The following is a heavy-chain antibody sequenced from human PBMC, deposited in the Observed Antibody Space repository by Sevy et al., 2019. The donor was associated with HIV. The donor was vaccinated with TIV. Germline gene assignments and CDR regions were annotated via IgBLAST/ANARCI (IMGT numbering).Heavy chain of an antibody. J-gene: IGHJ4*02. CDR2: IIPIFGTA. CDR1: GGTFSSYA. D-gene: IGHD5-12*01. CDR3: ARGGDSGYDYPTLFDY. V-gene: IGHV1-69*13. Sequence: ASVKVSCKASGGTFSSYAISWVRQAPGQGLEWMGGIIPIFGTANYAQKFQGRVTITGDESTSTAYMELSSLRSEDTAVYYCARGGDSGYDYPTLFDYWGQGTLVTVSS.